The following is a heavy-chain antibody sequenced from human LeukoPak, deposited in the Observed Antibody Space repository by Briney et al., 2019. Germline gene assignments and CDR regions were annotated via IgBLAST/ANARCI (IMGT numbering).Heavy chain of an antibody. CDR2: ISWNSGSI. Sequence: GRSLRLSCAASGFTFDVYAMHWVRQAPGKGLEWVSGISWNSGSIGYADSVKGRFTISRDNAKNSLYLQMNSLRAEDTALYYCAKDIVAAAAPGAFDIWGQGTMVTVSS. CDR3: AKDIVAAAAPGAFDI. D-gene: IGHD6-13*01. J-gene: IGHJ3*02. V-gene: IGHV3-9*01. CDR1: GFTFDVYA.